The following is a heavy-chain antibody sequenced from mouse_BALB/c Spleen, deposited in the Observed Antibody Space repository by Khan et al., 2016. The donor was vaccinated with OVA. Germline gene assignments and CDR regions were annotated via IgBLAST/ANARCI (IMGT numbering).Heavy chain of an antibody. J-gene: IGHJ4*01. CDR1: GFSLTNYG. Sequence: QVQLKDSGPGLVAPSQSLSITCTISGFSLTNYGIHWVHQPPGKSLEWLVVIWSDGSTTYNSALKSRLSISKDNSKSQVFLKMNSLQTDDSAMYYCARQPYYHYYIMDYWGQGTSVTVSS. D-gene: IGHD2-10*01. V-gene: IGHV2-6-1*01. CDR3: ARQPYYHYYIMDY. CDR2: IWSDGST.